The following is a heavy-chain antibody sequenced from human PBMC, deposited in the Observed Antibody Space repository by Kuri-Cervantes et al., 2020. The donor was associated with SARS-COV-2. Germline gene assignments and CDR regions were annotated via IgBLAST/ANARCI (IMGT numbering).Heavy chain of an antibody. V-gene: IGHV4-34*01. Sequence: GSLRLSCAVYGGSFSGYYWSWTRQPPGKGLEWIGEINHSGSTNYNPSLKSRVTISVDMSKNQFSLKLSSVTAADTAVYYCARSGDYGGYYFDYWGQGTLVTVSS. CDR3: ARSGDYGGYYFDY. CDR2: INHSGST. J-gene: IGHJ4*02. CDR1: GGSFSGYY. D-gene: IGHD4-23*01.